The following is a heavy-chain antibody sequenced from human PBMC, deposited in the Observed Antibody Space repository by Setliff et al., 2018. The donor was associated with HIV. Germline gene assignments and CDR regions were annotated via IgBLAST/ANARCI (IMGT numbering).Heavy chain of an antibody. J-gene: IGHJ6*03. CDR2: VSYSGTT. V-gene: IGHV4-38-2*01. D-gene: IGHD2-2*01. Sequence: PSETLSLTCAVSGYSISSGYFWGWIRQPPGKGLEWIGDVSYSGTTMYNNYNPSLESRITISEDASRHQFSLKLSSVTAADTAVYYCARQEGYCSSTSCYAGSFMGYYYMDVWGKGTTVTVSS. CDR1: GYSISSGYF. CDR3: ARQEGYCSSTSCYAGSFMGYYYMDV.